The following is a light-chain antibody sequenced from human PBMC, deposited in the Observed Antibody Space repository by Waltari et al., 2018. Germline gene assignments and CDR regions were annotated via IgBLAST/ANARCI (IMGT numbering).Light chain of an antibody. CDR3: AAGDDTLNGYV. Sequence: QSVLTQAPSASGTPGQRVTISCSGSSSNIGSNDVNWYQQLPGTAPKLLSYNNDRRPSGVPDRFAGSKSGKSGSRAISGLQSEEEADYYGAAGDDTLNGYVFGTGTKATVL. J-gene: IGLJ1*01. V-gene: IGLV1-44*01. CDR2: NND. CDR1: SSNIGSND.